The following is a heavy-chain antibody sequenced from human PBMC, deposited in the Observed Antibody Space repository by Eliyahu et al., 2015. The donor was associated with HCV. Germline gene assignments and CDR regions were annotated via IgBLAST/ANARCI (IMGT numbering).Heavy chain of an antibody. CDR3: AKLSRGAVAGTWDY. J-gene: IGHJ4*02. D-gene: IGHD6-19*01. CDR1: GFTFRGXA. CDR2: ITDRGGST. V-gene: IGHV3-23*01. Sequence: EVQLLESGGGLVQPGGSLRLSCAASGFTFRGXAMSWVRQXPGKGLEWVSAITDRGGSTYYADSVKGRFTISRDNSKNTLYVQMNSLRAEDTAVYYCAKLSRGAVAGTWDYWGQGTLVTVSS.